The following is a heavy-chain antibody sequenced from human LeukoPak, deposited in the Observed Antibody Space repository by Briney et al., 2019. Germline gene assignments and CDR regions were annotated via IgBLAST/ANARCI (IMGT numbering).Heavy chain of an antibody. CDR1: GYTFTGYY. J-gene: IGHJ4*02. CDR2: INPNSGGT. V-gene: IGHV1-2*06. CDR3: AIARVTMIVVVTLRY. Sequence: ASVKGSCKASGYTFTGYYMHWVRQAPGQGLESMGRINPNSGGTNYAQKFQGRVTMTRDTSISTAYMELSRLRSDDTAVYYCAIARVTMIVVVTLRYWGQGTLVTVSS. D-gene: IGHD3-22*01.